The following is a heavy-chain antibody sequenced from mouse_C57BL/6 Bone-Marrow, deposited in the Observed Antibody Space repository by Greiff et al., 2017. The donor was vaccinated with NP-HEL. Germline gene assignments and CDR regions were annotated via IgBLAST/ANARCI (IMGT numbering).Heavy chain of an antibody. CDR1: GYTFTDYY. CDR2: INPNNGGT. J-gene: IGHJ2*01. Sequence: EVQLQQSGPELVKPGASVKISCKASGYTFTDYYMNWVKQSPGKSLEWIGDINPNNGGTSYTQKFKGQATLTVDKSSSTAYLELRSLTSEDSAVYYCARAKHYWGQGTTLPVSS. CDR3: ARAKHY. V-gene: IGHV1-26*01.